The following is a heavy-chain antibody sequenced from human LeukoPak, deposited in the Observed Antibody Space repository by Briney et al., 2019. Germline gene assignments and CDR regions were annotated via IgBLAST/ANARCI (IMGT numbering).Heavy chain of an antibody. Sequence: GGSLRLSCAASGFAFGNYAMGWVRQAPGKGLEWVSYISSSSTISYADSVKGRFTISRDNANNSLYLQMNSLRDEDTAVYYCARGGTSSSLAYWGQGTLVTVSS. CDR2: ISSSSTI. CDR1: GFAFGNYA. D-gene: IGHD4-23*01. V-gene: IGHV3-48*02. J-gene: IGHJ4*02. CDR3: ARGGTSSSLAY.